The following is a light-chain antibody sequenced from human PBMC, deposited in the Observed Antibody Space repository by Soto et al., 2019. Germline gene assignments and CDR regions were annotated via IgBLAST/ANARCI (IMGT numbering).Light chain of an antibody. J-gene: IGKJ4*01. CDR3: QQYSYLVT. CDR1: QSISSSY. CDR2: GTL. Sequence: EIVLTQSPDTLSLSPGERATLSCRASQSISSSYLAWYQQKPGQAPRLLIYGTLTRATGIPDRFSGSGSATDFTLPISRLEPEEFALYFCQQYSYLVTCGGWTKVEIK. V-gene: IGKV3-20*01.